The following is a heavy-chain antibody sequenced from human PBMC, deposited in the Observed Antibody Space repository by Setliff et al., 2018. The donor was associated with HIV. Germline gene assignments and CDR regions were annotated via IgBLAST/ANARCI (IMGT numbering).Heavy chain of an antibody. D-gene: IGHD6-13*01. CDR3: TKNLYSSRWSPLDY. Sequence: GSLRLSCAASGFTFSSYAMHWVRQAPGKGPEYVSAITANGGGTYYADSVKGRFTISRDNSKNTLFLQMGSLRGEDTAVYYCTKNLYSSRWSPLDYWGQGTLVTVSS. CDR1: GFTFSSYA. J-gene: IGHJ4*02. V-gene: IGHV3-64*02. CDR2: ITANGGGT.